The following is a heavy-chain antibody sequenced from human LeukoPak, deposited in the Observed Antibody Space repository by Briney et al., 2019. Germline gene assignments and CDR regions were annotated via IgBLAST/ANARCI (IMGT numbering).Heavy chain of an antibody. CDR3: ARSKGLALFTT. V-gene: IGHV3-33*01. J-gene: IGHJ5*02. CDR2: IWYDGSNK. D-gene: IGHD3-10*01. Sequence: GGSLRLSCAASGFTFSSYGMHWVHQAPGKGLEWVAVIWYDGSNKYYADSVKGRFTISRDNSKNTLYLQMNSLRAEDTAVYYCARSKGLALFTTWGQGTLVTVSS. CDR1: GFTFSSYG.